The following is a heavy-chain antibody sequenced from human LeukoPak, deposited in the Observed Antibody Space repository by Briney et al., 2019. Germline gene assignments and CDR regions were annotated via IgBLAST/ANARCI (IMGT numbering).Heavy chain of an antibody. Sequence: GGSLRLSCAASGFTFSSYGMHWVRQAPDTGLEWVTFISYDGSNKYYADSVKGRFTISRDNSKNTLYLQMNSLRAEDTAVYYCAKDPILYDSSGYYNPYFDYWGQGTLVTVSS. CDR1: GFTFSSYG. D-gene: IGHD3-22*01. CDR3: AKDPILYDSSGYYNPYFDY. V-gene: IGHV3-30*18. CDR2: ISYDGSNK. J-gene: IGHJ4*02.